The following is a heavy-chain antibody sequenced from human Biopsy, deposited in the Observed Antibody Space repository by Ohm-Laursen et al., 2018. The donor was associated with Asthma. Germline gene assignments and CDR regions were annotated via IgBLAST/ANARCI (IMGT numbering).Heavy chain of an antibody. CDR1: GDSFSNFA. V-gene: IGHV1-69*13. D-gene: IGHD5-12*01. CDR2: LIPVLDTT. J-gene: IGHJ6*02. Sequence: GASVKVSCKASGDSFSNFAISWVRQAPGQGLEWMGGLIPVLDTTDHAQMFEGRVTITADESTSTAYMELSGLSSEDTAVYYCARGYSGSDRIVYYYSGLEVWGQGTTVTVSS. CDR3: ARGYSGSDRIVYYYSGLEV.